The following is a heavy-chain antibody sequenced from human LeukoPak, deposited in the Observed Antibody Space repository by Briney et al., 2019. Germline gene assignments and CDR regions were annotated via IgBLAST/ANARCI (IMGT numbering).Heavy chain of an antibody. J-gene: IGHJ4*02. CDR3: ARANRGTYLIY. CDR2: IYHSGAT. Sequence: PGGSLRLSCAASGFAVSSNYMSWVRQAPGKGLEWIGEIYHSGATNYSPSLKSRVTISLDNSKNQFSLKVRSVTAADTAVYYCARANRGTYLIYWGQGTLVTVSS. D-gene: IGHD1-26*01. V-gene: IGHV4-4*02. CDR1: GFAVSSNY.